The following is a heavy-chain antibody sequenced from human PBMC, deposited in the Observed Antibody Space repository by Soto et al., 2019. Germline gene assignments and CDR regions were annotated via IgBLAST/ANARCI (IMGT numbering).Heavy chain of an antibody. V-gene: IGHV4-59*01. Sequence: SETLSLTCTVSGGSISNYYWSWIRQPPGKGLEWIGYIYYSGSTNYNPSLKSRVTISVDTSKNQFSLKLSSVTAADTAVYYCARGYYYDSSGYEGGAFDIWGQGTMVTVSS. CDR3: ARGYYYDSSGYEGGAFDI. CDR2: IYYSGST. J-gene: IGHJ3*02. D-gene: IGHD3-22*01. CDR1: GGSISNYY.